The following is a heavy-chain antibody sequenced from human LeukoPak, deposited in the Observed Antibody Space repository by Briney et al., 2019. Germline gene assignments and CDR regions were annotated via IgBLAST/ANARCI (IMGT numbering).Heavy chain of an antibody. CDR2: IYYSGST. J-gene: IGHJ2*01. CDR3: ARLGCSSTSCYPIRYWYFDL. D-gene: IGHD2-2*01. V-gene: IGHV4-59*08. CDR1: GGSISSYY. Sequence: SETLSLTCTVSGGSISSYYWSWIRQPPGKGLEWIGYIYYSGSTNYNPSLKSRVTISVDTSKNQFSLKLGSVTAADTAVYYCARLGCSSTSCYPIRYWYFDLWGRGTLVTVSS.